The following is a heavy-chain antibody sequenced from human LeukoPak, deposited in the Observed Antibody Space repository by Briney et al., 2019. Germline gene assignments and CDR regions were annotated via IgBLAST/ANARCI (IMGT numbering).Heavy chain of an antibody. CDR1: GFTFSGYS. Sequence: GGSLRLSCAASGFTFSGYSMNWVRQVPGKGLERVSSISSSSSSIYYADSVKGRFTISRDNAKNSLYLQMNSLRAEDTAVYYCARANPPAISFFDYWGQGTLVTVSS. CDR2: ISSSSSSI. CDR3: ARANPPAISFFDY. D-gene: IGHD3-9*01. J-gene: IGHJ4*02. V-gene: IGHV3-21*01.